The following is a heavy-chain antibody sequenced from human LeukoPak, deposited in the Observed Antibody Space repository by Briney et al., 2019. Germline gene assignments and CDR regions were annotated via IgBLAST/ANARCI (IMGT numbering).Heavy chain of an antibody. CDR1: GFTFSTYE. V-gene: IGHV3-7*01. J-gene: IGHJ6*03. D-gene: IGHD2/OR15-2a*01. Sequence: PGGSLRLSCAASGFTFSTYEMSWVRQAPGKGLVWVAYIKQDGSEKYYVDSVKGRFTISRDNAKNSLYLQVNSLRAEDTAVYYCARSGNNYYYYMDVWGKGTTVTVSS. CDR3: ARSGNNYYYYMDV. CDR2: IKQDGSEK.